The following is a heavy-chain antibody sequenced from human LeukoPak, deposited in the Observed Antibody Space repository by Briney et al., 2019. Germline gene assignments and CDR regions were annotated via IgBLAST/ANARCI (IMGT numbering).Heavy chain of an antibody. CDR1: GYTFTGHE. V-gene: IGHV1-2*02. J-gene: IGHJ4*02. D-gene: IGHD2-2*01. CDR3: ARENCSSTSCPNDY. CDR2: MNPNSGGT. Sequence: ASVKDSCKASGYTFTGHEMHWVRQAPGQGLDWMGWMNPNSGGTKYAQKFQGRVNMTRDTSISTAYMEVSRLRSDDTAVYYCARENCSSTSCPNDYWGQGTLVTVSS.